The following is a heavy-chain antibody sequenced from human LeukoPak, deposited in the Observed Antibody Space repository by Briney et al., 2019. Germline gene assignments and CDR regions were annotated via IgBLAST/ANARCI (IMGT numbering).Heavy chain of an antibody. J-gene: IGHJ3*02. D-gene: IGHD2-21*01. V-gene: IGHV3-21*01. Sequence: GGSLRLSCAASGFTFSSYSMNWVRQAPGKGLEWVSSISSSSSYIYYADSVKGRFTISRDNAKNSLYLQMNSLRAEDTAVYYCARDLFQGGEGVAFDIWGQGTMVTVSS. CDR2: ISSSSSYI. CDR3: ARDLFQGGEGVAFDI. CDR1: GFTFSSYS.